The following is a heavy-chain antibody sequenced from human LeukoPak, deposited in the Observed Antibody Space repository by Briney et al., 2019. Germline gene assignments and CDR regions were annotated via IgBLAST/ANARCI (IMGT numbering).Heavy chain of an antibody. Sequence: ASVKVSCKASGYTFTGYYMHWVRQAPGQGLEWMGWINHNSGGTNYAQKFQGRVTMTRDTSISTAYMELSRLRSDDTALYYCARGAHYHDSSEGYDYWGQGTLVTVSS. D-gene: IGHD3-22*01. J-gene: IGHJ4*02. V-gene: IGHV1-2*02. CDR3: ARGAHYHDSSEGYDY. CDR1: GYTFTGYY. CDR2: INHNSGGT.